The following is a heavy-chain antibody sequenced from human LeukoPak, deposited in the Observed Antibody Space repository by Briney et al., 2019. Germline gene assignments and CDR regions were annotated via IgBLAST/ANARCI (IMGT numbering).Heavy chain of an antibody. CDR3: TRGSNRDDSSDFDC. V-gene: IGHV3-15*01. D-gene: IGHD3-22*01. Sequence: GGSLRLSCAGSGFTFSNYAMTWVRQAPGKGLEWVGRIRSNAYGGATESAAPVTGRFTISRDDSEDTLYLQMNSLKIEDTAVYYCTRGSNRDDSSDFDCWGQGTLVTVSS. CDR2: IRSNAYGGAT. J-gene: IGHJ4*02. CDR1: GFTFSNYA.